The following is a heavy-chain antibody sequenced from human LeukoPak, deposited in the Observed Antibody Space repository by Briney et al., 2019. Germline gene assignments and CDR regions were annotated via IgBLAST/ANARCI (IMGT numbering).Heavy chain of an antibody. J-gene: IGHJ5*02. CDR2: IIPIFGTA. V-gene: IGHV1-69*13. Sequence: SVKVSCKASGGTFSSYAISWVRQAPGQGLEWMGGIIPIFGTANYAQKFQGRVTITADESTSTAYMELSSLRSEDTAVYYCARDHTVVRGVIKSWFDPWGQGTLVTVSS. D-gene: IGHD3-10*01. CDR3: ARDHTVVRGVIKSWFDP. CDR1: GGTFSSYA.